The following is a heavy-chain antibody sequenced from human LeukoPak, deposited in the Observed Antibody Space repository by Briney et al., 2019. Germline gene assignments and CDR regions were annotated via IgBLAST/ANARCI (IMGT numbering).Heavy chain of an antibody. Sequence: PGGSLGLSCAASGFTFSSYNMNWVRQAPGEGLEWVSSISISGTYVYYADSVKGRFTISRDDAQNSLYLQMNSLRAEDTAVYYCAREPVSGWLPSVYFDLWGRGTLVTVSS. J-gene: IGHJ2*01. CDR2: ISISGTYV. V-gene: IGHV3-21*01. CDR1: GFTFSSYN. CDR3: AREPVSGWLPSVYFDL. D-gene: IGHD3-9*01.